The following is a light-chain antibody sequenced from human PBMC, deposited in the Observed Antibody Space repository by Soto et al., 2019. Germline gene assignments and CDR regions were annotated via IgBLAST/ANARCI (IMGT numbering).Light chain of an antibody. CDR3: QLLSNWPRYT. CDR2: DAS. J-gene: IGKJ2*01. Sequence: EIVLTQSPATLSLSPGERATLSCRASPSVSSYLSWYQQKPGQAPRVLIYDASNRATGIPARFSGSGCGTVFDLAITGLEPDDCAVYYCQLLSNWPRYTFGQGTKLEIK. CDR1: PSVSSY. V-gene: IGKV3-11*01.